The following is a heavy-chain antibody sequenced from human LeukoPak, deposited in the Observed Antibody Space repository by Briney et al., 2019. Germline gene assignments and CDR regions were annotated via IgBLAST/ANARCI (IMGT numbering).Heavy chain of an antibody. CDR1: GFTFSSYA. Sequence: GGSLRLSCAASGFTFSSYAMSWVRQAPGKGLEWVSAISGSGGSTYYADSVKGRFTISRDNSKNTLYLQMNSLRVEDTAVYYCAKDPVYSYGSYYYYGMDVWGQGTTVTVSS. CDR3: AKDPVYSYGSYYYYGMDV. J-gene: IGHJ6*02. V-gene: IGHV3-23*01. D-gene: IGHD5-18*01. CDR2: ISGSGGST.